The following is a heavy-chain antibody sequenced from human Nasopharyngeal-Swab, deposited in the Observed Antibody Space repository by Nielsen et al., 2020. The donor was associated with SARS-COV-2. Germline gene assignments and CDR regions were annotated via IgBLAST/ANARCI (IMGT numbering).Heavy chain of an antibody. J-gene: IGHJ6*02. CDR1: GYTFTSYD. V-gene: IGHV1-46*01. Sequence: ASVKVSCKASGYTFTSYDINWVRQAPGQGLEWMGIINPSGGSTSYAQKFQGRVTMTRDTSTSTVYMELSSLRSEDTAVYYCARDQAGTIFGVVIMNYGMDAWGQGTTVTVSS. CDR3: ARDQAGTIFGVVIMNYGMDA. D-gene: IGHD3-3*01. CDR2: INPSGGST.